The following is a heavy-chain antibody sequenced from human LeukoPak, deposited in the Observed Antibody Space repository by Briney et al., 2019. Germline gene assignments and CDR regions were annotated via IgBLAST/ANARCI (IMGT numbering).Heavy chain of an antibody. J-gene: IGHJ4*02. Sequence: GGSLRLSCVASGCTFSSHLMHWVRQAPGKGLVWVSHVNSDGSATSYADSVKGRFTISRDNAKNTVYLHMNSLRVEDTAVYYCTSFYETNWGQGTLVTVSS. V-gene: IGHV3-74*01. CDR1: GCTFSSHL. CDR3: TSFYETN. D-gene: IGHD2/OR15-2a*01. CDR2: VNSDGSAT.